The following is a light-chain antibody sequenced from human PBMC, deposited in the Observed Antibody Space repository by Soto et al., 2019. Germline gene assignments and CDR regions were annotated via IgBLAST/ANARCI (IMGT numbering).Light chain of an antibody. CDR1: SSNIGSNY. CDR3: GAWDDRLSGLV. J-gene: IGLJ2*01. Sequence: QSVLTQSPSASGTPGQRVTISCSGSSSNIGSNYVYWYHQLPGTAPKLVIYRNNQRPSGVPNRISGSKSGTSASLAISGLRSEDEADYYCGAWDDRLSGLVFGRGTKLTVL. CDR2: RNN. V-gene: IGLV1-47*01.